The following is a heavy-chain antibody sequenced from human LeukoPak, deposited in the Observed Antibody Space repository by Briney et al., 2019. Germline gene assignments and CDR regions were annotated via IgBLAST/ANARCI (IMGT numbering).Heavy chain of an antibody. V-gene: IGHV3-48*02. CDR1: GFAFTTYT. CDR3: ASPADYGDYVRW. D-gene: IGHD4-17*01. J-gene: IGHJ4*02. Sequence: PGGSLRLSCAGSGFAFTTYTMNWVRQAPGKGLEWVSYISSSSSSIYYADSVKGRFTISGDNAKNSLYLQMNSLRDEDTAVYYCASPADYGDYVRWWGQGTLVTVSS. CDR2: ISSSSSSI.